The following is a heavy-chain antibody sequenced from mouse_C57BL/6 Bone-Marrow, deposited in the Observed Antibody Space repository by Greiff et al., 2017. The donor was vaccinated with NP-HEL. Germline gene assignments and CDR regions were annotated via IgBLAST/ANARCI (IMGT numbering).Heavy chain of an antibody. CDR2: IDPSDSYT. J-gene: IGHJ4*01. CDR1: GYTFTSYW. V-gene: IGHV1-50*01. CDR3: AREGREMDY. Sequence: QVQLQQPGAELVKPGASVKLSCKASGYTFTSYWMQWVKQRPGQGLEWIGEIDPSDSYTNYNQKFKGKATLTVDTSSSTAYMQLSSLTSEDSAVYYCAREGREMDYWGQGTSVTVSS.